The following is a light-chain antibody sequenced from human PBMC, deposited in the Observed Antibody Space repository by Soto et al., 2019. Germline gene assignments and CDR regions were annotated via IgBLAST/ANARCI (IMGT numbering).Light chain of an antibody. V-gene: IGKV3-15*01. Sequence: DIVLTQSPGTLSFPAGERATLSFRASQSASSSYLAWYQQRPGQAPRLLIYGASTRATGIPARFSGSGSGTEFTLTISSLQSEDFAVYYCQQYNHWPLMFGQGTKV. CDR2: GAS. J-gene: IGKJ1*01. CDR1: QSASSSY. CDR3: QQYNHWPLM.